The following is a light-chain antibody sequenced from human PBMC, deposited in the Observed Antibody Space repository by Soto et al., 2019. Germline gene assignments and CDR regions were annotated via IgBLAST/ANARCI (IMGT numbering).Light chain of an antibody. CDR3: QQLNSYPRP. V-gene: IGKV1-9*01. J-gene: IGKJ1*01. Sequence: DIQLTQSPSFLSASVGDRVTITCRASQGISSYLAWYQQKPGKAPKVLIHAASTLQSGVPSRFSGSGSGTEFTLTISSLQPEDFATYYCQQLNSYPRPFGQGTKVEIK. CDR2: AAS. CDR1: QGISSY.